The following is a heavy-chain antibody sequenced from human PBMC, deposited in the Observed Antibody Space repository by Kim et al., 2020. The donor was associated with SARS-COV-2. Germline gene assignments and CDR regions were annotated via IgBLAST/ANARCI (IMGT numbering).Heavy chain of an antibody. V-gene: IGHV1-46*01. D-gene: IGHD3-22*01. Sequence: ASVKVSCKASGYTFTSYYMHWVRQAPGQGLEWMGIINPSGGSTSYAQKFQGRVTMTRDTSTSTVYMELSSLRSEDTAVYYCAREHYYDSSGYSPPSRWFDPWGQGTLVTVSS. CDR1: GYTFTSYY. CDR3: AREHYYDSSGYSPPSRWFDP. J-gene: IGHJ5*02. CDR2: INPSGGST.